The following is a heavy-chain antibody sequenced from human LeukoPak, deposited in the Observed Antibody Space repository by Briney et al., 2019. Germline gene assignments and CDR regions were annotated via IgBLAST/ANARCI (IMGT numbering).Heavy chain of an antibody. CDR2: IYYSGNS. CDR3: ARGSGWYYY. J-gene: IGHJ4*02. D-gene: IGHD6-19*01. V-gene: IGHV4-59*01. Sequence: SETLSLTCTVSGGSIISYYWSWIRQPPGKGLEWIGYIYYSGNSNYNPSLKSRVTISVDTSKNQISLKLSSVTAADTAVYFCARGSGWYYYWGQGTLVTVSS. CDR1: GGSIISYY.